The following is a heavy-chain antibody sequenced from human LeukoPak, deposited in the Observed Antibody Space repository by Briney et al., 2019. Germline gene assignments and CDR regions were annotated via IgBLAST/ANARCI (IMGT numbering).Heavy chain of an antibody. CDR1: GYTFTSYG. CDR2: ISAYNGNT. V-gene: IGHV1-18*01. D-gene: IGHD1-26*01. J-gene: IGHJ5*02. Sequence: ASVKVSRKASGYTFTSYGISWVRQAPGQGLEWMGWISAYNGNTNYAQKLQGRVTMTTDTSTSTAYMELRSLRSDDTAVYYCARTGSLTHLNWFDPWGQGTLVTVSS. CDR3: ARTGSLTHLNWFDP.